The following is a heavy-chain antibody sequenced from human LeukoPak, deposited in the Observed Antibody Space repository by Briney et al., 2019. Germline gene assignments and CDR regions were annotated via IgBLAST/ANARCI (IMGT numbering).Heavy chain of an antibody. CDR1: GYTFTSYD. D-gene: IGHD5-18*01. J-gene: IGHJ4*02. Sequence: ASVKVSCKASGYTFTSYDINWVRQATGQGLEWMGWMNPNSGNTGYAQKFQGRVTITADKSTSTAYMELSSLRSEDTAVYYCAREIGGGYSYGYGCDYWGQGTLVTVSS. V-gene: IGHV1-8*01. CDR3: AREIGGGYSYGYGCDY. CDR2: MNPNSGNT.